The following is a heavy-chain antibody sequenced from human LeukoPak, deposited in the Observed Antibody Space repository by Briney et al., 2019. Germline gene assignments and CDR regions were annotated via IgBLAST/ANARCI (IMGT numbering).Heavy chain of an antibody. CDR1: GFTVSINY. CDR2: IYSGGAT. J-gene: IGHJ4*02. V-gene: IGHV3-53*01. Sequence: GGSLRLSCAASGFTVSINYMNWVRQTPGKGLEWVAVIYSGGATYYADPVKGRFTISRDNSKNTLYLQMNSLRPEDTAVYYCVRQMGMGVDSWGQGTVVTVSS. D-gene: IGHD3-16*01. CDR3: VRQMGMGVDS.